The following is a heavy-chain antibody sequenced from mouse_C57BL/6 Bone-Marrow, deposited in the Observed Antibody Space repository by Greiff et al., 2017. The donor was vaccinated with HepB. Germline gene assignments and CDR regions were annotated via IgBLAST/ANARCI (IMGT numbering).Heavy chain of an antibody. CDR2: IWGGGST. J-gene: IGHJ1*03. D-gene: IGHD1-1*01. CDR3: AKHAHYYGSSYGYFDV. Sequence: VKLMESGPGLVAPSQSLSITCTVSGFSLTSYGVDWVRQPPGKGLEWLGVIWGGGSTNYNSANMSRLSISKDNYKSQVFLKMNSLQTDDTATYYCAKHAHYYGSSYGYFDVWGTGTTVTVSS. CDR1: GFSLTSYG. V-gene: IGHV2-9*01.